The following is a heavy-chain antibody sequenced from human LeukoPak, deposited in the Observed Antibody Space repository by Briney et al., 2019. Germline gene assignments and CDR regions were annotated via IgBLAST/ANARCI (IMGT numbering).Heavy chain of an antibody. CDR1: GFTFSSYS. CDR2: ISSSSSYI. J-gene: IGHJ6*03. CDR3: ARDPYSGNYGNDYYYYMDV. D-gene: IGHD1-26*01. V-gene: IGHV3-21*01. Sequence: PGGSLRLSCAASGFTFSSYSMNWVRQAPGKGLEWVSSISSSSSYIYYADSVKGRFTISRDNAKNSLYLQMDSLGPDDTAVYYCARDPYSGNYGNDYYYYMDVWGKGTTVTISS.